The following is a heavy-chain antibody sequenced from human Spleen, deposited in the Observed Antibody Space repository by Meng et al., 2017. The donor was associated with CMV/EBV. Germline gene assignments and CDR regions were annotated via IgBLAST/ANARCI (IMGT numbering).Heavy chain of an antibody. CDR1: GFTVSSNY. V-gene: IGHV3-53*01. Sequence: GESLKISCAASGFTVSSNYMSWVRHAPGKGLEWVSVIYSGGSTDYADSVKGRFTISRTNYKNTLYLQMNSLRAEDTARYYCARDDHCSSTSCRRDSYYYYGMDVWGQGTTVTVSS. CDR2: IYSGGST. CDR3: ARDDHCSSTSCRRDSYYYYGMDV. D-gene: IGHD2-2*01. J-gene: IGHJ6*02.